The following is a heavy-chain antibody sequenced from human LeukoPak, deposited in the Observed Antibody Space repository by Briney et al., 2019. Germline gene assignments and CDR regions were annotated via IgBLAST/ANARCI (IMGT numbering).Heavy chain of an antibody. D-gene: IGHD3-10*02. CDR3: APYVRGDFDY. J-gene: IGHJ4*02. Sequence: PGGSLRLSCATSGFTFSSYAMSWVRQAPGKGLEWVSTISGGGGSAWYADSVKGRFTISRDNSKNTLYLQLSSLRADDTAVYYCAPYVRGDFDYWGQGTLVTVSS. V-gene: IGHV3-23*01. CDR1: GFTFSSYA. CDR2: ISGGGGSA.